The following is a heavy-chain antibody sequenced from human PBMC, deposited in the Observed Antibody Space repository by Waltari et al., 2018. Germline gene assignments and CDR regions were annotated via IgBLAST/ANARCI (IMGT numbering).Heavy chain of an antibody. CDR1: GFTVRSHY. J-gene: IGHJ5*02. Sequence: EVQLVESGGGLIQPGGSLRLSCPASGFTVRSHYLSWSRPAPGKGREWVSVIYSGGSTYYADSVKGRFTISRDNSKNTLYLQMNSLRAEDTAVYYCARSARVGSHPGWFDPWGQGTLVTVSS. CDR3: ARSARVGSHPGWFDP. CDR2: IYSGGST. V-gene: IGHV3-53*01. D-gene: IGHD1-26*01.